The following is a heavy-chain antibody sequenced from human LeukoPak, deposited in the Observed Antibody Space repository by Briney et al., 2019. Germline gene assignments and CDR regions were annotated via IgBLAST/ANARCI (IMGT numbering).Heavy chain of an antibody. J-gene: IGHJ4*02. D-gene: IGHD2-15*01. V-gene: IGHV3-21*04. CDR2: ISSSSSYI. CDR3: AKAPVTTCRGAFCYPFDY. Sequence: GGSLRLSCAASGFTFSSYSMNWVRQAPGKGLEWVSSISSSSSYIYYADSVKGRFTISRDSSKNTLFLQMNRLRPEDAAVYYCAKAPVTTCRGAFCYPFDYWGLGTLVTVSS. CDR1: GFTFSSYS.